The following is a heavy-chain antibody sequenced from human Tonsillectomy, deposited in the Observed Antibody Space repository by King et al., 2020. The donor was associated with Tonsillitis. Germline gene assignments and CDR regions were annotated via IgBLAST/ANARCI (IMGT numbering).Heavy chain of an antibody. CDR3: ARVVDF. J-gene: IGHJ4*02. Sequence: VQLVESGAEVKKPGASVKVSCKASGYTFTNYDINWVRQGTGQGLEWMGWMDPSSGDADYSQKFQGRIAMTRNTSISTAYMELRSLRSEDTAVYYCARVVDFWGQGTLVTVSS. CDR1: GYTFTNYD. V-gene: IGHV1-8*02. CDR2: MDPSSGDA.